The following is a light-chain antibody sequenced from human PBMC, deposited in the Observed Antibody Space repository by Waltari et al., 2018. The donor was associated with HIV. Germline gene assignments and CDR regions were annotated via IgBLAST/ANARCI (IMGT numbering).Light chain of an antibody. CDR1: QNVGNSD. CDR2: GAS. Sequence: IVFTQSPGPLSLSPGERAPLSCRASQNVGNSDLACDQQKPGQAPRLLSDGASTRAADIPDRYTGSGSGTDFTRTIETLEPEDFAVYYCQQYARSPWTFGQGTKVEIK. CDR3: QQYARSPWT. V-gene: IGKV3-20*01. J-gene: IGKJ1*01.